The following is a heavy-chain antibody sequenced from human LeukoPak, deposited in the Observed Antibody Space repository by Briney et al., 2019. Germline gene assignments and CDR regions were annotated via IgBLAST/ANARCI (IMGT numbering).Heavy chain of an antibody. CDR3: AREEQLVKIDY. V-gene: IGHV4-34*01. J-gene: IGHJ4*02. CDR1: GGSFSGYY. Sequence: KSSETLSLTCAVYGGSFSGYYWSWIRQPPGKGLEWIGEINHSGITYYNPTLKSRVTISIDTSKNEFSLRLSSVTAADTAVYYCAREEQLVKIDYWGQGTLVIVSS. D-gene: IGHD6-6*01. CDR2: INHSGIT.